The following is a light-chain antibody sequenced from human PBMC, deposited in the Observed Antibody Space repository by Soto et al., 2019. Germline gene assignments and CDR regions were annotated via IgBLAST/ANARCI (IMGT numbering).Light chain of an antibody. CDR3: QQSYSTRFT. CDR1: QSINTY. CDR2: SSS. V-gene: IGKV1-39*01. Sequence: FQMTQSPSSLSASVGDRVTITCRASQSINTYFNWYQFKPGKAPKLLIFSSSNLQTGVPSRFSGSGSGTHFTLTITRLQPEDSATYYCQQSYSTRFTFGPGTQVEI. J-gene: IGKJ3*01.